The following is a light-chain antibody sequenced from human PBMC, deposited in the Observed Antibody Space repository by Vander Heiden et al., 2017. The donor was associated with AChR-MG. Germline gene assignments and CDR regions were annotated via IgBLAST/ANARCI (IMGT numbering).Light chain of an antibody. CDR1: QGIRTD. J-gene: IGKJ4*01. CDR2: AAS. V-gene: IGKV1-17*01. Sequence: DIQMTQSPSSLSASVGDRVTITCRASQGIRTDVGWFQLKPGKAPKRLISAASTLQSGVPPRFSGSGSGTEFTLTISSLQPEDFATYYCLQHNSYPLTFGGGTKVEIQ. CDR3: LQHNSYPLT.